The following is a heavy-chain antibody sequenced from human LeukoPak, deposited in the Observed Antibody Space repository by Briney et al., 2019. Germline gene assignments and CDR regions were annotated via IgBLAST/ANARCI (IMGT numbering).Heavy chain of an antibody. Sequence: GTSVKVSCKASGYTFTGYYMHWVRQAPGQGLEWMGWINPNSGGTNYARKFQGRVTMTRDTSISTAYMEMSRLRSDDTAVYYCARAPHLYDSSGYFDYWGQGTLVTVSS. J-gene: IGHJ4*02. D-gene: IGHD3-22*01. CDR3: ARAPHLYDSSGYFDY. V-gene: IGHV1-2*02. CDR2: INPNSGGT. CDR1: GYTFTGYY.